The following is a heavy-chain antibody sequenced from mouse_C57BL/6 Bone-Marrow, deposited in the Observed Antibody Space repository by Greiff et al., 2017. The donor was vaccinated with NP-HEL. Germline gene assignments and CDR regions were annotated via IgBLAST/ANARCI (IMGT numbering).Heavy chain of an antibody. V-gene: IGHV1-80*01. CDR1: GYAFSSYW. J-gene: IGHJ2*01. CDR3: ARYYGSSYNFDY. Sequence: QVQLQQSGAELVKPGASVKISCKASGYAFSSYWMNWVKQRPGKGLEWIGQIYPGDGDTNYNGKFKGKATLTADKSSSTAYMQLSSLTSEEAAVDFFARYYGSSYNFDYWGQGTTLTVSS. CDR2: IYPGDGDT. D-gene: IGHD1-1*01.